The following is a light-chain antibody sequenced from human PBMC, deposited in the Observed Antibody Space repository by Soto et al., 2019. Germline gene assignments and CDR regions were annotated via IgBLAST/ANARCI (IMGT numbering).Light chain of an antibody. CDR2: LHSDGSH. V-gene: IGLV4-69*01. Sequence: QSVLTQSPSASASLGASVKLTYTLSSGHSSYTIAWHQQQPEKGPRYLMKLHSDGSHSKGDGIPDRFSGSSSGSERFLTISSLQSEDEADYYCQTWGTGIRVFGGGTKLTVL. CDR3: QTWGTGIRV. J-gene: IGLJ3*02. CDR1: SGHSSYT.